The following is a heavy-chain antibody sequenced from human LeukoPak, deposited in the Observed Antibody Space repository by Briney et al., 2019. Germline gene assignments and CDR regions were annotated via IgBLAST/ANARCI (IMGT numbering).Heavy chain of an antibody. CDR3: ARGEGGWLQAPTWFDP. J-gene: IGHJ5*02. V-gene: IGHV4-31*03. CDR1: GGSISSGGYY. D-gene: IGHD5-24*01. CDR2: IYYSGST. Sequence: PSETLSLTCTVSGGSISSGGYYWSWLRQHPGKGLEWIGYIYYSGSTYYNPSLKRRVTISVDTSKNQFSLKLSSVTAADTAVYYCARGEGGWLQAPTWFDPWGQGTLVTVSS.